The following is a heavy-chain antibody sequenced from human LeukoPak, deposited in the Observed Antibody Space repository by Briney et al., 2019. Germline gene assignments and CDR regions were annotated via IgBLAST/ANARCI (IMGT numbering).Heavy chain of an antibody. V-gene: IGHV3-23*01. Sequence: PGGSLRLSCAASGFPLSSYAMSWVRQAPGKGLEWVSATSSSDAGTYYADSVRGRFTISRDNSKNTLYLQMNSLRLEDAAVYYCARDYGSSWHFDYWGQGTLVTVSS. CDR1: GFPLSSYA. D-gene: IGHD6-13*01. CDR2: TSSSDAGT. J-gene: IGHJ4*02. CDR3: ARDYGSSWHFDY.